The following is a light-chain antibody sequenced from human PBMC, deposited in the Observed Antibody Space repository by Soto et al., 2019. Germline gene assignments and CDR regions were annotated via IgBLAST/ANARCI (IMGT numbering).Light chain of an antibody. CDR2: WAS. CDR1: QSVLYSSNNKNY. Sequence: DIVMTQSPDSLAVSLGERATINCKSSQSVLYSSNNKNYLAWYQQKPGQPPKLLIYWASTRESGVPDRFSGSGSGTDFTLTISTLEPEDFAVYYCQQRVDWPSYTFGQGTKLEIK. J-gene: IGKJ2*01. V-gene: IGKV4-1*01. CDR3: QQRVDWPSYT.